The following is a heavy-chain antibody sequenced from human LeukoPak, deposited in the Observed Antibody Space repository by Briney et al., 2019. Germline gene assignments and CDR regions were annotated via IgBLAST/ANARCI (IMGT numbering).Heavy chain of an antibody. CDR2: IYTSGST. CDR3: AREGAYHRSYCSSTSCRYYYYYYMDV. V-gene: IGHV4-4*07. CDR1: GGPISSYY. J-gene: IGHJ6*03. D-gene: IGHD2-2*01. Sequence: KPSETLSLTCTVSGGPISSYYWSWIRQPAGKGLEWIGRIYTSGSTNYNPSLKSRVTMSVDTSKNQFSLKLSSVTAADTAVYYCAREGAYHRSYCSSTSCRYYYYYYMDVWGKGTTVTVSS.